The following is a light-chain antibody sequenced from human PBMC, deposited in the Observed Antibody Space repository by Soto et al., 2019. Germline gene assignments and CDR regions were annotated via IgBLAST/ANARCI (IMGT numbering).Light chain of an antibody. Sequence: EIVLTQSPGTLSLSPGARATLSCRASQSVSSSYLAWYQQKPGQAPILLIYGASSRATGIPDRCSGSGSGTDFTLTINRLEPEDFAVYYCQQYRSAPPYTFGQGTKLEIK. V-gene: IGKV3-20*01. CDR2: GAS. J-gene: IGKJ2*01. CDR1: QSVSSSY. CDR3: QQYRSAPPYT.